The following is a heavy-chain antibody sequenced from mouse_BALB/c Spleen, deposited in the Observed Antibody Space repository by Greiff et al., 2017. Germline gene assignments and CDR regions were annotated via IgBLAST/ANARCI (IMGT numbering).Heavy chain of an antibody. V-gene: IGHV5-6-3*01. J-gene: IGHJ4*01. CDR2: INSNGGST. D-gene: IGHD1-1*01. CDR3: ARITTRAMDY. CDR1: GFTFSSYG. Sequence: EVKLMESGGGLVQPGGSLKLSCAASGFTFSSYGMSWVRQTPDKRLELVATINSNGGSTYYPDSVKGRFTISRDNAKNTLYLQMSSLKSEDTAMYYCARITTRAMDYWGQGTSVTVSS.